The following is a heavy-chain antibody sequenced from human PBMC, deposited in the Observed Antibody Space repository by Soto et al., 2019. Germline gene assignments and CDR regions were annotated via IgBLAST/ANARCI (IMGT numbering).Heavy chain of an antibody. D-gene: IGHD3-10*01. J-gene: IGHJ6*02. CDR2: FKWNSGDV. CDR1: GFTFGDYA. V-gene: IGHV3-9*01. Sequence: PGGSLRLPCAASGFTFGDYAMHWVRQVPGKGLEWVSGFKWNSGDVGYADSVKGRFTISRDNAKNSLYLQMNSLRPEDTAVYYCAKDRSSGSPYYGMDFWGQGTMVTVSS. CDR3: AKDRSSGSPYYGMDF.